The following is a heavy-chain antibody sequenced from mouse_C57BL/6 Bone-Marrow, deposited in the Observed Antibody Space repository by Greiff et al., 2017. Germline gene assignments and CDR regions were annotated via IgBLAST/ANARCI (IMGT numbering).Heavy chain of an antibody. Sequence: QVQLQQPGAELVMPGASVKLSCKASGYTFTSYWMHWVKQRPGQGLEWIGEIDPSESYTNYNQKFKGKSTLTVDKSSSTAYMQLSSLTSEDSAVYYCARSGYYDSYYAMDYWGQGTSVTVSS. CDR1: GYTFTSYW. J-gene: IGHJ4*01. CDR2: IDPSESYT. V-gene: IGHV1-69*01. D-gene: IGHD2-4*01. CDR3: ARSGYYDSYYAMDY.